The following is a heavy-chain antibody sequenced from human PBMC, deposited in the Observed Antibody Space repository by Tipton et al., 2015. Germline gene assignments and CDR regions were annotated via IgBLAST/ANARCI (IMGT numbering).Heavy chain of an antibody. V-gene: IGHV4-34*01. CDR3: ARGRNNAFDI. CDR2: INHSGST. Sequence: TLSLTCAVYGGSFSGYYWNWIRQPPGKGLEWIGEINHSGSTNYNPSLKSRVTISVDTSKNQFSLKLSSVTAADTAVYYCARGRNNAFDIWGQGTLVTVSS. CDR1: GGSFSGYY. J-gene: IGHJ3*02.